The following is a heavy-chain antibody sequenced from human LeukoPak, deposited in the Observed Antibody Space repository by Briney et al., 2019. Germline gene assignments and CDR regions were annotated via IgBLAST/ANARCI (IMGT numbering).Heavy chain of an antibody. J-gene: IGHJ4*02. D-gene: IGHD3-10*01. V-gene: IGHV3-30*18. CDR2: ISYDGSNK. CDR1: GFTFSSYG. CDR3: AKKRGHYYGSGSIDY. Sequence: PGGSLRLSCAASGFTFSSYGMHWVRQAPGKGLEWVAVISYDGSNKYYADSVKGRFTISRDNSKNTLYLQMNSLRAEDTAVYYCAKKRGHYYGSGSIDYWGQGTLVTVSS.